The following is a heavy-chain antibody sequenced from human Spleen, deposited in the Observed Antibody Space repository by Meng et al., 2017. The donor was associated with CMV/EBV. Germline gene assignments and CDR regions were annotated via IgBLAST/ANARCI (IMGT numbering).Heavy chain of an antibody. CDR2: IRVSGGGT. J-gene: IGHJ4*02. V-gene: IGHV3-23*01. Sequence: GFTFSNYAMSWVRQAPGKGLEWVSDIRVSGGGTYYADSVKGRFTISRDNSKNTLYLQMNGLRAEDTAIYYCAKDYYDSRGYYYGIEYWGQGTLVTVSS. CDR3: AKDYYDSRGYYYGIEY. D-gene: IGHD3-22*01. CDR1: GFTFSNYA.